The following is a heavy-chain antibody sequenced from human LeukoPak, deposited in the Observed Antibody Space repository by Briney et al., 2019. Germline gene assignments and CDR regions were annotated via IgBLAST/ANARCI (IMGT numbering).Heavy chain of an antibody. CDR3: ARALTRYSTAWYGY. Sequence: GASVKVSCKASGGTFSSYAISWVRQAPGQGLEWMGGIIPIFGTANYAQKFQGRVTITADKSTSTAYMELSSLTSDDTALYYCARALTRYSTAWYGYWGQGTLVTVSS. D-gene: IGHD6-19*01. V-gene: IGHV1-69*06. J-gene: IGHJ4*02. CDR2: IIPIFGTA. CDR1: GGTFSSYA.